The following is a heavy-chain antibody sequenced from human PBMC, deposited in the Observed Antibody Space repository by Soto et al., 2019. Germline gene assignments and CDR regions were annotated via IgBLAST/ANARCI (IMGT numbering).Heavy chain of an antibody. J-gene: IGHJ6*02. V-gene: IGHV1-18*04. CDR3: AREDCTNGVCYYGMDV. CDR1: GYTFTSYG. D-gene: IGHD2-8*01. Sequence: GASVKVSCKASGYTFTSYGISWVRQAPGQGLEWMGWISAYNGNTNYAQKLQGRVTMTTDTSTSTAYMELRSLRSDDTAVYYCAREDCTNGVCYYGMDVWGQGTTVTVS. CDR2: ISAYNGNT.